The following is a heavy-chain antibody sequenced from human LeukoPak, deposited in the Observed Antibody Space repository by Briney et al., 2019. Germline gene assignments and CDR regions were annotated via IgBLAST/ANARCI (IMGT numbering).Heavy chain of an antibody. CDR2: ITYDGYYK. D-gene: IGHD3-10*01. Sequence: GGSLRLSCAGSGFTFSTYAMHWVRQAPGKGLEWVALITYDGYYKYYSDSVKGRFTISSDTSKNTMYLQMNSLRAEDTAVYYCARDLSPVVRASPMGYWGQGTLVTVSS. V-gene: IGHV3-30*04. CDR3: ARDLSPVVRASPMGY. CDR1: GFTFSTYA. J-gene: IGHJ4*02.